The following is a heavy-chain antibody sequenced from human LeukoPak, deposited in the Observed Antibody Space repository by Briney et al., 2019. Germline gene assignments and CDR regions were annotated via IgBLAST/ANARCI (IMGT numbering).Heavy chain of an antibody. CDR2: IYYNGNT. CDR3: ARGAVMVRGVIPIDY. V-gene: IGHV4-59*12. J-gene: IGHJ4*02. D-gene: IGHD3-10*01. CDR1: GGSISNYY. Sequence: SETLSLTCTVSGGSISNYYWSWIRQPPGKGLEWIGYIYYNGNTNYNPSLKSRVTISVDTSKNQFSLKLSSVTAADTAVYYCARGAVMVRGVIPIDYWGQGTLVTVSS.